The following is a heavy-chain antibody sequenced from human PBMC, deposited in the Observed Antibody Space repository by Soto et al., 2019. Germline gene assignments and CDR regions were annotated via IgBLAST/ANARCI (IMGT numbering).Heavy chain of an antibody. D-gene: IGHD6-19*01. J-gene: IGHJ4*02. Sequence: SETLSLTCAVSGYSISSGCYWGWIRQPPGKGLEWIGSIYHSGSTYYNPSLKSRVTISVDTSKNQFSLNLSSVTAADTAVYYCARVNGWVDYWGQGTLVTVSS. CDR2: IYHSGST. V-gene: IGHV4-38-2*01. CDR1: GYSISSGCY. CDR3: ARVNGWVDY.